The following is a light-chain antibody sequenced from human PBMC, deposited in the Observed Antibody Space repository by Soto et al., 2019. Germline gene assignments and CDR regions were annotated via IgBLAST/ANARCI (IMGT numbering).Light chain of an antibody. CDR2: EDN. V-gene: IGLV6-57*03. Sequence: NFMLTQPHSVSESPGKTVTISSTRSSGSIASNYVQWYQQRPGSAPTTVIYEDNQRPSGVPDRFSGSIDSSSNSASLTISGLKTEDEADYYCQSYDSSIVVFGGGTKLTVL. CDR3: QSYDSSIVV. J-gene: IGLJ2*01. CDR1: SGSIASNY.